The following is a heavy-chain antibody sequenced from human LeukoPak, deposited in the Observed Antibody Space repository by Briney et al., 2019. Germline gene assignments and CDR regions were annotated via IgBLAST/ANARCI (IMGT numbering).Heavy chain of an antibody. CDR1: GGSFSGYY. V-gene: IGHV4-34*01. CDR3: ASSVEPRCSGSYYYYYYMDV. D-gene: IGHD1-26*01. Sequence: SETLSLTCAVYGGSFSGYYWSWIRQPPGKGLEWIGEINHSGSTNYNPSLKSRVTISVDTSKNQFSLKLSSVTAADTAVYYCASSVEPRCSGSYYYYYYMDVWGKGTTVTVSS. CDR2: INHSGST. J-gene: IGHJ6*03.